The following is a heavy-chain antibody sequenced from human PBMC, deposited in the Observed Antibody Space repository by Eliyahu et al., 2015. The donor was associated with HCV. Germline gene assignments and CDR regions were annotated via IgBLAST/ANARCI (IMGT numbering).Heavy chain of an antibody. CDR1: GDXVSSNSGA. CDR3: ARADGGVTPGAFDI. CDR2: TYYRSKWYN. V-gene: IGHV6-1*01. Sequence: QVQLQQSGPGLVKPSQTLSLTCAISGDXVSSNSGAWNWIRQFPSRGLEWLGRTYYRSKWYNGYGVSVKSRITINPDTSKNQFSLQLNSVTPEDTAVYYCARADGGVTPGAFDIWGQGTMVTVSS. J-gene: IGHJ3*02. D-gene: IGHD3-16*01.